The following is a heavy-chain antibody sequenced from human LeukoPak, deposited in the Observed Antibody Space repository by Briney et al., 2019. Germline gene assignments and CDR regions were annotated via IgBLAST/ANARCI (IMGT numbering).Heavy chain of an antibody. V-gene: IGHV4-39*07. Sequence: SETLSLTCNVSGGSISDYSFYWGWIRQPPGKGLEWIGSIFYSGNTYYNPSLKSRVTISRDRSKNQFSLKLSSVTAADTAVYYCARDELQPNVFDIWGQGTMVTVSS. D-gene: IGHD1-7*01. CDR3: ARDELQPNVFDI. CDR1: GGSISDYSFY. CDR2: IFYSGNT. J-gene: IGHJ3*02.